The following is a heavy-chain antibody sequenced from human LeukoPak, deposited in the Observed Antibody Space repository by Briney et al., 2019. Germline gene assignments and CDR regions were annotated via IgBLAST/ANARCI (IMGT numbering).Heavy chain of an antibody. J-gene: IGHJ4*02. CDR1: GFTFSNAW. CDR3: TTDSDYGSGRDY. CDR2: IKSKTDGGTT. D-gene: IGHD3-10*01. V-gene: IGHV3-15*01. Sequence: GGSLRLPCAASGFTFSNAWMSWVRQAPGKGLEWVGRIKSKTDGGTTDYAAPVKGRFTISRDDSKNTLYLQMNSLKTEDTAVYYCTTDSDYGSGRDYWGQGTLVTVSS.